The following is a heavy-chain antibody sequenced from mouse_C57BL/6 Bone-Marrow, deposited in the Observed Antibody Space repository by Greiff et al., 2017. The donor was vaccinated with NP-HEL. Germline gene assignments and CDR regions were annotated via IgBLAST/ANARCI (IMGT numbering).Heavy chain of an antibody. CDR3: ARVGGYAMDY. D-gene: IGHD4-1*01. J-gene: IGHJ4*01. CDR2: ISDGGSYT. V-gene: IGHV5-4*01. Sequence: EVQLVESGGGLVKPGGSLKLSCAASGFTFSSYAMSWVRQTPEKRLEWVATISDGGSYTYYPDNVKGRFTISRDNAKNNLYLQMSHLKSEDTAMYYCARVGGYAMDYWGQGTLVTVS. CDR1: GFTFSSYA.